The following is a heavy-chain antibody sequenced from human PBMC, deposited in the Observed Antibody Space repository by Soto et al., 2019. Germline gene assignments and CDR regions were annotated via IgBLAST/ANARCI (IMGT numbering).Heavy chain of an antibody. Sequence: EVQILESGGGLVQPGGSLRLSSAASGFPFSNYAMAWVRQAPGKGLEWVSAISGTTGHAFYADSVKDRFTISRDNSKNTLYLQMDSLRAEDTAVYHCARAPSEYIWGSYLRYYEYWGQGTLVTVSS. CDR3: ARAPSEYIWGSYLRYYEY. D-gene: IGHD3-16*01. J-gene: IGHJ4*02. V-gene: IGHV3-23*01. CDR2: ISGTTGHA. CDR1: GFPFSNYA.